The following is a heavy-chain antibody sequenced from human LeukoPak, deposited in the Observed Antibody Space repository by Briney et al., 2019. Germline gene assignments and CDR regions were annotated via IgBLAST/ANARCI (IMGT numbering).Heavy chain of an antibody. CDR3: ARGWSRDILTGPEFDY. CDR1: GFTFSSYS. CDR2: ISSSSTI. Sequence: PGGSLRLSCAASGFTFSSYSMNWVRQAPGKGLEWVSYISSSSTIYYADSVKGRFTISRDNAKNSLYLQMNSLRAEDTAVYYCARGWSRDILTGPEFDYWGQGTLVTVSS. D-gene: IGHD3-9*01. J-gene: IGHJ4*02. V-gene: IGHV3-48*01.